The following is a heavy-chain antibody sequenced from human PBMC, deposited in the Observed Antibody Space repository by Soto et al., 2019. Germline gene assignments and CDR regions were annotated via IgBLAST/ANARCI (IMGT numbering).Heavy chain of an antibody. CDR1: GGSISSGGYY. J-gene: IGHJ5*02. V-gene: IGHV4-31*03. CDR2: IYYSGST. Sequence: SETLSLTCTVSGGSISSGGYYWSWIRQHPGKGLEWIGYIYYSGSTYYNPSLKSRVTISVDTSKNQFSLKLSSVTAADTAVYYCARGGYCSSTSCYAGEVWFDPWGQGTLVTVSS. D-gene: IGHD2-2*01. CDR3: ARGGYCSSTSCYAGEVWFDP.